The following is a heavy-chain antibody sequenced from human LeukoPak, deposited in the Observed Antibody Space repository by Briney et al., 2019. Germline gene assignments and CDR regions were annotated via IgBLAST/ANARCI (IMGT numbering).Heavy chain of an antibody. V-gene: IGHV4-39*01. J-gene: IGHJ5*02. CDR1: GGSISSSSYY. D-gene: IGHD6-19*01. CDR3: ARHDASGWSGNWFDP. Sequence: TSETLSLTCTVSGGSISSSSYYWGWIRQPPGKGLEWIGSIYYSGSTYYNPSPKSRVTISVDTSKNQFSLKLSSVTAADTAVYYCARHDASGWSGNWFDPWGQGTLVTVSS. CDR2: IYYSGST.